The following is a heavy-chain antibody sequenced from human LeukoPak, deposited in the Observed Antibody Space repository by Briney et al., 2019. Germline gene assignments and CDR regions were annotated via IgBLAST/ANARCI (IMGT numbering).Heavy chain of an antibody. V-gene: IGHV3-48*01. CDR3: ARTRSNGYLTFDY. Sequence: GGSLRLSCAASEFTFSSYSMNWVRQAPGKGLEWVSYITNSGNSKSYADSVKGRFTISRDNTKNSLYLQMNGLRAEDTAVYYCARTRSNGYLTFDYWGQGILVTVSS. CDR2: ITNSGNSK. J-gene: IGHJ4*02. D-gene: IGHD3-22*01. CDR1: EFTFSSYS.